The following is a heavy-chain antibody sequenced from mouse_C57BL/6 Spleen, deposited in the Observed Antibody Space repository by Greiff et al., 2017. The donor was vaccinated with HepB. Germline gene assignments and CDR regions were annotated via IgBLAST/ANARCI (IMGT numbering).Heavy chain of an antibody. CDR2: INPNNGGT. CDR1: GYTFTDYY. J-gene: IGHJ3*01. CDR3: ARKLISVFAY. Sequence: EVQLQQSGPELVKPGASVKISCKASGYTFTDYYMNWVKQSHGKSLEWIGDINPNNGGTSYNQKFKGKATLTVDKSSSTAYMELRSLTSEDSAVYYCARKLISVFAYWGQGTLVTVSA. D-gene: IGHD1-3*01. V-gene: IGHV1-26*01.